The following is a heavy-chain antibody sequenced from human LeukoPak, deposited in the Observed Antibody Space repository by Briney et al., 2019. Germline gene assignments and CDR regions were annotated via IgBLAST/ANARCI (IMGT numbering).Heavy chain of an antibody. V-gene: IGHV4-4*07. CDR3: ARHPTDVSIFDP. D-gene: IGHD3-16*01. CDR1: GGSISSYY. Sequence: SETLSLTCTVSGGSISSYYWSWIRQPAGKGLEWIGRIYTSGSTYYNPSLKSRVTISVDTSKNQFSLKLSSVTAADTAVYYCARHPTDVSIFDPWGQGTLVTVSS. J-gene: IGHJ5*02. CDR2: IYTSGST.